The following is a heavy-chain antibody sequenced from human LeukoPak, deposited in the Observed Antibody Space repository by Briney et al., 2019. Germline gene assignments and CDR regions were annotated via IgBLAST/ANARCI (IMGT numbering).Heavy chain of an antibody. CDR2: ISDSGST. Sequence: SETLSLTCAVSGGSLSTHHWSWIRQSPGRGLEWIGYISDSGSTNYNPSLKSRVTISVDTSKNQFSLMLSSVTAADTAVYYCARGYDSSAYYPFNYWGQGTLVTVSS. CDR3: ARGYDSSAYYPFNY. J-gene: IGHJ4*02. V-gene: IGHV4-59*11. D-gene: IGHD3-22*01. CDR1: GGSLSTHH.